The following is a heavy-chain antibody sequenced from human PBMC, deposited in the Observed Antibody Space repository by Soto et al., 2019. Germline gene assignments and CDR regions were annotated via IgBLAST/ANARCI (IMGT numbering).Heavy chain of an antibody. Sequence: PSETLSLTCAVYGGSFSGYYWSWIRQPPGKGLEWIGEINHSGSTNYNPSLKSRVTISVDTSKNQFSLKLSSVTAADTAVYYCAGQQWLGGWVFDYWGQGTLVTVSS. V-gene: IGHV4-34*01. CDR1: GGSFSGYY. D-gene: IGHD6-19*01. CDR3: AGQQWLGGWVFDY. CDR2: INHSGST. J-gene: IGHJ4*02.